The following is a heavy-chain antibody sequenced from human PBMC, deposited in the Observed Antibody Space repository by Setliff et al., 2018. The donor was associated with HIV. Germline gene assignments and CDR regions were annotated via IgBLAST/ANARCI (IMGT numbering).Heavy chain of an antibody. CDR1: GGTLKNNA. CDR3: AREYGAVRKYIDY. Sequence: GASVKVSCKASGGTLKNNAISWVRQAPGQGLEWMGGIIPFLGLANYARKFQGRVIITPDTSTSTAYMELRSLSSDDTAVYYCAREYGAVRKYIDYWGQGTLVTVSS. CDR2: IIPFLGLA. V-gene: IGHV1-69*10. D-gene: IGHD3-10*01. J-gene: IGHJ4*02.